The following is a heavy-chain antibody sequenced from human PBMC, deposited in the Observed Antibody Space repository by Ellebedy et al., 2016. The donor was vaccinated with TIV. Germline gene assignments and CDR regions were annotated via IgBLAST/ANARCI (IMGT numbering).Heavy chain of an antibody. Sequence: GESLKISCAASGFTFSSYWMHWVRQAPGKGLVWVSRLNSDGSSTSYAYSVQGRFTISRDNAKNTLYLQMNSLRAEDTAVYYCTASPTYYDFWSGYYGGGRFDYWGQGTLVIVSS. CDR1: GFTFSSYW. D-gene: IGHD3-3*01. CDR2: LNSDGSST. CDR3: TASPTYYDFWSGYYGGGRFDY. V-gene: IGHV3-74*01. J-gene: IGHJ4*02.